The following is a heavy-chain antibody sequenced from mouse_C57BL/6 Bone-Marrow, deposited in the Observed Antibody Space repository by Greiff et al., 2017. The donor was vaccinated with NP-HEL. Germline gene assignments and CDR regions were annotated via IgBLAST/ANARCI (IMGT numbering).Heavy chain of an antibody. CDR2: IDPNSGGT. CDR3: ARGVITTVVYWYFDV. Sequence: QVQLQQPGAELVKPGASVKLSCKASGYTFTSYWMHWVKQRPGRGLEWIGRIDPNSGGTKYNEKFKSKATLTVDKPSSTAYMQLSSLTSEDSAVYYCARGVITTVVYWYFDVWGTGTTVTVSS. V-gene: IGHV1-72*01. CDR1: GYTFTSYW. D-gene: IGHD1-1*01. J-gene: IGHJ1*03.